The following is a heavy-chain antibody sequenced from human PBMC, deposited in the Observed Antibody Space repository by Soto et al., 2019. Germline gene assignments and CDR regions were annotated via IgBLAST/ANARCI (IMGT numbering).Heavy chain of an antibody. J-gene: IGHJ4*02. CDR2: ISYDASTK. Sequence: QVYLVESGGGVVQPGRSLRLSCAASGFTFSSYALHWVRQAPGKGLEWVAVISYDASTKYYADSVRGRFTISRDNSKDTLYLQMNSLRPEDTAVYFCARDPLVGAPDYFDYWGQGTLVTVSS. CDR1: GFTFSSYA. V-gene: IGHV3-30*04. CDR3: ARDPLVGAPDYFDY. D-gene: IGHD1-26*01.